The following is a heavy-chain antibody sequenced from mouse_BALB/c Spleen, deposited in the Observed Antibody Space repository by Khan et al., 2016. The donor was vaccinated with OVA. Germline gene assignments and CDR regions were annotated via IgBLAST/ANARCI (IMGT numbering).Heavy chain of an antibody. CDR2: ISSGGDYT. D-gene: IGHD4-1*01. CDR3: ADHLTGSFAY. J-gene: IGHJ3*01. CDR1: GFSFSSYS. V-gene: IGHV5-6*01. Sequence: EVELVESGGDLVKPGGSLKLSCAASGFSFSSYSMSWVRQTPDKRLVWVASISSGGDYTYYLDSVKGRFTISRDNAKNTLYLQMSDLKSEDTAMYNCADHLTGSFAYWGQGTLVTVSA.